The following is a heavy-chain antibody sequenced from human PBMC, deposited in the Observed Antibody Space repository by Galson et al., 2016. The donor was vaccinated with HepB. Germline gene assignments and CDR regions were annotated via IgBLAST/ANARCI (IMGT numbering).Heavy chain of an antibody. CDR1: WDSVSSNSAA. CDR3: ARARSRGWSDAFDY. Sequence: CAISWDSVSSNSAAWNWFRQSTSRGLEWLGRTYYGSKWYNDYRLSLKTRININADTSRNEASLQLKSVTLEDTAVYYCARARSRGWSDAFDYWGQGTLVTISS. CDR2: TYYGSKWYN. J-gene: IGHJ4*02. V-gene: IGHV6-1*01. D-gene: IGHD6-19*01.